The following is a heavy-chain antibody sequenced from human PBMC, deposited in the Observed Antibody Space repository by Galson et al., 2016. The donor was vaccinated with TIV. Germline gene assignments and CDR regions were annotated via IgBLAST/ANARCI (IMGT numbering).Heavy chain of an antibody. CDR2: INPNTGGT. CDR1: GYTFSDYY. J-gene: IGHJ4*02. Sequence: SVKVSCKASGYTFSDYYVHWVRQAPGQGLEWMGWINPNTGGTIYAQKFQGRVTLTRDTTITTVYMGLSGLRHDDTAVYYCARGYGSDPDYWGQGTLVTVSS. D-gene: IGHD3-10*01. V-gene: IGHV1-2*02. CDR3: ARGYGSDPDY.